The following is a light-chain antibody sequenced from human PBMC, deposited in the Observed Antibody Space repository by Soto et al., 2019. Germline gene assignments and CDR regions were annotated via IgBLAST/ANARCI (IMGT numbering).Light chain of an antibody. CDR3: QQYNSYSEA. CDR2: KAS. J-gene: IGKJ1*01. V-gene: IGKV1-5*03. CDR1: QTISSW. Sequence: DIQMTQSPSTLSGSVGDRVTITCRASQTISSWLAWYQQKPAKYHKLLVYKASNVKSGGPSRFSGSGSRTEFSLTISSLQSDDFASYYTQQYNSYSEAFGQGTKVDI.